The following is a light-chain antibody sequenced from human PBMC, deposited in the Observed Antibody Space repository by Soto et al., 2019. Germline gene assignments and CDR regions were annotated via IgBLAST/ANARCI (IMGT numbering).Light chain of an antibody. CDR1: SSDVGGYNY. J-gene: IGLJ1*01. CDR3: TSFAGSGTYV. V-gene: IGLV2-14*01. Sequence: QSVLTRPASVSGSPGQSIAISCTGTSSDVGGYNYVSWYQRYPGKAPKLIIFDVTNRPSGVSDRFSGSKSGSTASLTISGLQADDEADYYCTSFAGSGTYVFGTGTKVTV. CDR2: DVT.